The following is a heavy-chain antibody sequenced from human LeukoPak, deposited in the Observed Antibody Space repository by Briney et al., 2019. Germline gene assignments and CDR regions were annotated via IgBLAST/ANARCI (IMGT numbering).Heavy chain of an antibody. CDR2: IRYDGSNK. J-gene: IGHJ4*02. Sequence: GGSLRLSCAASGFTFSSYGMHWVRQAPGKGLEWVAFIRYDGSNKYYADSVKGRFTISRDNSKNTLYLQMNSLRAEDTAVYYCAKKGSSSWYHFDYWGQGTLVTVSS. D-gene: IGHD6-13*01. V-gene: IGHV3-30*02. CDR3: AKKGSSSWYHFDY. CDR1: GFTFSSYG.